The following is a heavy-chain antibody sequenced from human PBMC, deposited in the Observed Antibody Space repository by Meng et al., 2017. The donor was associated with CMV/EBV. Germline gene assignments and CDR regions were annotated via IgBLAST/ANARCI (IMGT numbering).Heavy chain of an antibody. V-gene: IGHV3-23*01. Sequence: FSSYAMSWVRQAPGKGLEWVSDISGSGGSTYYADSVKGRFTISRDNSKNTLHLQMNSLRAEDTAVYYCAKGTPDIVVVVAANGPFVYWGQGTLVTVSS. CDR1: FSSYA. J-gene: IGHJ4*02. CDR3: AKGTPDIVVVVAANGPFVY. D-gene: IGHD2-15*01. CDR2: ISGSGGST.